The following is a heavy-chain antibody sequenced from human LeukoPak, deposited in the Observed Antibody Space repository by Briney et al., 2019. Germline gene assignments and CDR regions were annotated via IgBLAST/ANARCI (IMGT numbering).Heavy chain of an antibody. J-gene: IGHJ6*02. V-gene: IGHV3-30-3*01. CDR2: ISYDGSNK. Sequence: GGSLRLSCAASGFTFSSYAMHWVRQAPGKGLEWVAVISYDGSNKYYADSVKGRFTISRDNSKNTLYLQMNSLRAEDTAVYYCARDDPYYGTDVWGQGTTVTVSS. CDR3: ARDDPYYGTDV. CDR1: GFTFSSYA.